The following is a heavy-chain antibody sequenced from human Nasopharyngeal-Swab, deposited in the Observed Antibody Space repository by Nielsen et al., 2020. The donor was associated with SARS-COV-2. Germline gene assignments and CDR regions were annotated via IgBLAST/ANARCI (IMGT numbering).Heavy chain of an antibody. V-gene: IGHV7-4-1*02. J-gene: IGHJ4*02. CDR3: APGLLVYTYAFGN. D-gene: IGHD5-18*01. CDR2: IDTNTGNP. Sequence: WVRQAPGQGLEWMGWIDTNTGNPTYAQGFTGRFVFSLDTSVSTAYLQISSLKAEDTAMYYCAPGLLVYTYAFGNWGQGTLVTVSS.